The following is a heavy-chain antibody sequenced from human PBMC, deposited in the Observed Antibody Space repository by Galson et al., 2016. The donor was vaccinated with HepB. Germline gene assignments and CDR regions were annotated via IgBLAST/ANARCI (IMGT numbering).Heavy chain of an antibody. D-gene: IGHD3-16*02. CDR1: GGSITSGGYY. CDR3: ARLISFRGVIVKSPRFDY. V-gene: IGHV4-31*03. Sequence: TLSLTCTVSGGSITSGGYYWSWIRQLPEKGLEWIGDISYSGSTSYKSSLQSRITISLDTSKNQSVLKLSSVTAADTAVYYCARLISFRGVIVKSPRFDYWGQGIRVTVSP. CDR2: ISYSGST. J-gene: IGHJ4*02.